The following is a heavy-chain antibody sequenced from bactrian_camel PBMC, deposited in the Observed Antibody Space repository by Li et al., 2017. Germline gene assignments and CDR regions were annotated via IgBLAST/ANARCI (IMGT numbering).Heavy chain of an antibody. J-gene: IGHJ6*01. V-gene: IGHV3S6*01. CDR1: GYTRHC. Sequence: HVQLVESGGGSVQAGGSLRLSCLASGYTRHCMAWFRQVPGKERVQVALRDTDGEETYADSVKDRFTASQDSAKNILYLQMHSLKPEDTAMYYCAARSVGWCPLFEHWLGKRAYTPAGYFANWGQGTQVTVS. CDR2: RDTDGEET. D-gene: IGHD1*01. CDR3: AARSVGWCPLFEHWLGKRAYTPAGYFAN.